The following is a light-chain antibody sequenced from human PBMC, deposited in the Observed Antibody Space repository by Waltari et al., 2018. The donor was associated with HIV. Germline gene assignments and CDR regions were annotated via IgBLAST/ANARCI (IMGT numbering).Light chain of an antibody. CDR2: AAS. CDR3: QQSYSFPYT. V-gene: IGKV1-39*01. CDR1: QPLARY. J-gene: IGKJ2*01. Sequence: DIQMTQSPSSLSASVRDGVTITFRASQPLARYLTWYPQKPGKAPKLLIYAASTLYAGVPSRFRGSGTATDFTLTISDLQPEDFATYYCQQSYSFPYTFGQGTTLDI.